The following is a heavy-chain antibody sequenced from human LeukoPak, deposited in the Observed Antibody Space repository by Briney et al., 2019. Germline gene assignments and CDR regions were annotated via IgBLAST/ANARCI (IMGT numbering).Heavy chain of an antibody. J-gene: IGHJ6*02. Sequence: SETLSLTGTVSGGSISSSSYYWCWIRQPPGKGLEWIGSIYYSGSTYYNPSLKSRVTISVDTSKNQFSLKLSSVTAADTAVYYCASFSSSWYQDYYYGMDVWGQGTTVTVSS. CDR1: GGSISSSSYY. V-gene: IGHV4-39*01. CDR2: IYYSGST. D-gene: IGHD6-13*01. CDR3: ASFSSSWYQDYYYGMDV.